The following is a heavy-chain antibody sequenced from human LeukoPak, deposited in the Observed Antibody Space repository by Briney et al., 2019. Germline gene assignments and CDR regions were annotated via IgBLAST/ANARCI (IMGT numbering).Heavy chain of an antibody. Sequence: GGSLRLSCAASGFTFSSYSMSWVRQAPGKGLEWVSYISSSSSTIYYADSVKGRFTISRDNAKNSLYLQMNSLRAEDTAVYYCARDEYYDFWSGYSDNNWFDPWGQGTLVTVSS. D-gene: IGHD3-3*01. J-gene: IGHJ5*02. CDR1: GFTFSSYS. CDR3: ARDEYYDFWSGYSDNNWFDP. V-gene: IGHV3-48*01. CDR2: ISSSSSTI.